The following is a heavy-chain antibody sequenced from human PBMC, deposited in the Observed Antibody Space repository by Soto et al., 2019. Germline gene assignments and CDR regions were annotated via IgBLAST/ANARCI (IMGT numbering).Heavy chain of an antibody. CDR1: GYTFTSYA. J-gene: IGHJ3*02. D-gene: IGHD3-10*01. Sequence: QVQLVQSGAEVKKPGASVKVSCKASGYTFTSYAMHWVRQAPGQRPEWLGWINAGNGNTKYSQKFQGRVTTTRDTSASAAYMELSRLRSEDTAVYYGARKFEGSGSYYIDAFVIWGQWTMVTVSS. CDR2: INAGNGNT. CDR3: ARKFEGSGSYYIDAFVI. V-gene: IGHV1-3*01.